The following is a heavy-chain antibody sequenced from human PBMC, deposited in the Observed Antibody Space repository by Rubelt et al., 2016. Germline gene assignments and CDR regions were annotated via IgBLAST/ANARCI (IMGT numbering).Heavy chain of an antibody. V-gene: IGHV3-23*01. CDR2: LSTSGSST. D-gene: IGHD3-10*01. CDR1: GFTFSSYV. CDR3: AARSGTYLV. Sequence: EVQLLESGGGLGQPGGSLRLSCEASGFTFSSYVMSWARQAPGKGLEWVSSLSTSGSSTYYADSVKGRFTISRDNSKNTMILQMNSLGAEDTAVYFCAARSGTYLVWGQGTLVTVSS. J-gene: IGHJ4*02.